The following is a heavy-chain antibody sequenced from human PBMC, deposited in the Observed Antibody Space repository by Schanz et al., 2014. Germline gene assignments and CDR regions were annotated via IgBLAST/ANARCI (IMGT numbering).Heavy chain of an antibody. V-gene: IGHV1-2*05. CDR2: INPNSGAT. D-gene: IGHD2-8*02. J-gene: IGHJ4*02. CDR3: ARGLVRYFAY. Sequence: QVPLLHSGSEVKKPGASVKVSCKASGYTFTTYGISWVRQAPGQGLEWMGQINPNSGATIYAQNFQGRVTMTRDTSISTAYMELSRLRSDDKDVGYCARGLVRYFAYWGQGTLVTVSS. CDR1: GYTFTTYG.